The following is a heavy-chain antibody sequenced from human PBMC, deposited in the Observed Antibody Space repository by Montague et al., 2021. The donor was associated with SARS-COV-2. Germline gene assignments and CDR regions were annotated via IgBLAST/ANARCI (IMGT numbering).Heavy chain of an antibody. Sequence: PALVKPTQTLTLTCTFSGFSLSTSGVGVGWIRQPPGKALEWLALIYWDDDKRYSPSLKSRLTITKDTSKNQVVLTMTNMDPVDTATYYCAHSIAAIEAESSYYYYYYGRDVWGQGTTVTVSS. D-gene: IGHD6-25*01. J-gene: IGHJ6*02. CDR3: AHSIAAIEAESSYYYYYYGRDV. CDR1: GFSLSTSGVG. V-gene: IGHV2-5*02. CDR2: IYWDDDK.